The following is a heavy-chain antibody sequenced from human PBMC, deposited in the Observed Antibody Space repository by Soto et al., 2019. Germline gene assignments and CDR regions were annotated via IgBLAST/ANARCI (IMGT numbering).Heavy chain of an antibody. Sequence: GGSLRLSCAASGFTFSSYGMHWVRQAPGKGLEWVAVIWYDGSKKYYADSVKGRFTISRDDSKNTLYLQMNNLRAEDMAIYYCARDSGVVIPTLDYWGQGTLVTVSS. CDR1: GFTFSSYG. CDR2: IWYDGSKK. V-gene: IGHV3-33*01. J-gene: IGHJ4*02. D-gene: IGHD3-3*01. CDR3: ARDSGVVIPTLDY.